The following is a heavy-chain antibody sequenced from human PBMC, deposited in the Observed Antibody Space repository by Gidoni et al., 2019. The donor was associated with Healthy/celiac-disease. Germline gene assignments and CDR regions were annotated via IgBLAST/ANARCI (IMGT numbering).Heavy chain of an antibody. J-gene: IGHJ4*02. CDR3: AKALPHYGGNRWGGFDY. V-gene: IGHV3-9*02. Sequence: EVQLVESGGGLVLPCRSLRLFCAASGCTSDDYAMHWVRQAPGKGLEWVSGISWNSGSIGYADSVKGRFTISRDNAKNSLYLQMNSLRAEDTALYYCAKALPHYGGNRWGGFDYWGQGTLVTVSS. D-gene: IGHD4-17*01. CDR1: GCTSDDYA. CDR2: ISWNSGSI.